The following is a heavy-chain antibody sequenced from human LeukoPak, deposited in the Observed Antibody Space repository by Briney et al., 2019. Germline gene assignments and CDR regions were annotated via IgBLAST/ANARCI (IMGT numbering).Heavy chain of an antibody. CDR1: GFTFSRFS. CDR3: ARETNWNLDY. Sequence: GGSLGLSCAASGFTFSRFSMNWVRQAPGKGLEWVSYISSSSSTMNYADSVKGRFTVSRDNAKSSLYLQMNSLRDEDTAVYYCARETNWNLDYWGQGNLVTVSS. D-gene: IGHD1-1*01. J-gene: IGHJ4*02. V-gene: IGHV3-48*02. CDR2: ISSSSSTM.